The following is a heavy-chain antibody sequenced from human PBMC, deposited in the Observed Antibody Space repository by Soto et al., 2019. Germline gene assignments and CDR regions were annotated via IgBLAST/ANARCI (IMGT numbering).Heavy chain of an antibody. V-gene: IGHV4-4*07. CDR2: IYTSGST. CDR3: AKYYDSSGPNWFDP. J-gene: IGHJ5*02. CDR1: GGSISSYY. Sequence: ETLSLTCTVSGGSISSYYWSWIRQPAGKGLEWIGRIYTSGSTNYNPSLKSRVTMSVDTSKNQFSLKLSSVTAADTAVYYCAKYYDSSGPNWFDPWGQGTLVTVSS. D-gene: IGHD3-22*01.